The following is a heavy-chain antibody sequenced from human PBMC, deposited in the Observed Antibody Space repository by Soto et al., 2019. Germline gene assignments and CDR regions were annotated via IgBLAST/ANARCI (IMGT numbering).Heavy chain of an antibody. CDR2: INTDGSST. CDR1: GLTFSSYW. D-gene: IGHD6-19*01. J-gene: IGHJ4*02. CDR3: ARASVSNIHFDY. V-gene: IGHV3-74*01. Sequence: EVQLVESGGGLVQPGGSLRLSCADSGLTFSSYWMHWVRQAPGKGLVWVSRINTDGSSTTYADSVKGRFTISRDNTKNTLYLQMNSLRVDDTAVYYCARASVSNIHFDYWGQGTLVTVSS.